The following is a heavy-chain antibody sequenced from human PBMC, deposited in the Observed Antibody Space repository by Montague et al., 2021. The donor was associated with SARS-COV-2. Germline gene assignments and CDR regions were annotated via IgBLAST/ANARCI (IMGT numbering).Heavy chain of an antibody. D-gene: IGHD3-22*01. Sequence: SLRLSCEASGFIFSSYEMNWVRQAPVKGLEWVSYISNSGDTKYYXDSVKGRFTISRDNAKNSLYLQMSSLRAEDTAVYYCARAGEDYYYDSSGFLYWGQGILVTVSS. J-gene: IGHJ4*02. CDR3: ARAGEDYYYDSSGFLY. CDR2: ISNSGDTK. CDR1: GFIFSSYE. V-gene: IGHV3-48*03.